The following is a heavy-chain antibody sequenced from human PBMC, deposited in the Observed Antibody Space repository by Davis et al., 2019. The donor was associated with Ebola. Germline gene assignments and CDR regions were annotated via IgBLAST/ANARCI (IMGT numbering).Heavy chain of an antibody. CDR3: ARTYYYESSGDGLDY. CDR1: GGSFSGYY. CDR2: INHSGST. J-gene: IGHJ4*02. D-gene: IGHD3-22*01. V-gene: IGHV4-34*01. Sequence: PSETLSLTCAVYGGSFSGYYLSWIRQPPGKGLEWIGEINHSGSTNYNPSLKSRVTISVDTSKNQFSLQLSSVTAADTAVYYCARTYYYESSGDGLDYWGQGTLVTVSS.